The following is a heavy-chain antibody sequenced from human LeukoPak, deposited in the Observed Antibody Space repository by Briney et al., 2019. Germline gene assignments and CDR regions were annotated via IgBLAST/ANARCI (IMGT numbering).Heavy chain of an antibody. CDR2: INPSGGST. V-gene: IGHV1-46*01. CDR3: ARGNRWGTMVRGVIGY. Sequence: ASVKVSCKASGYTFTSYYMHWVRQAPGQGLEWMGIINPSGGSTSYAQKFQGRVTMTRDMSTSTVYMELSSLRSEDTAVYYCARGNRWGTMVRGVIGYWGQGTLVTVSS. J-gene: IGHJ4*02. D-gene: IGHD3-10*01. CDR1: GYTFTSYY.